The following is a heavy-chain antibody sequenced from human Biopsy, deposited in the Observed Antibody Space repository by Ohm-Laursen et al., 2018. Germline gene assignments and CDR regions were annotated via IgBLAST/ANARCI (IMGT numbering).Heavy chain of an antibody. J-gene: IGHJ4*02. Sequence: ASVKVSCKASGYTFSLYHIHWVRQAPGQGLEWMGWIDPDGGRPSFGQNFQGRVTMTSDTSTGTAYLELTRLRSDDTAVYYCARDPYCSGGNCYSPLDHWGQGTLVTVSA. CDR1: GYTFSLYH. CDR3: ARDPYCSGGNCYSPLDH. CDR2: IDPDGGRP. V-gene: IGHV1-2*02. D-gene: IGHD2-15*01.